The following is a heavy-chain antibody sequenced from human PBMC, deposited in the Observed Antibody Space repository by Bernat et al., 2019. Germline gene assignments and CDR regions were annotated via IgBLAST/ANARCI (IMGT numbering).Heavy chain of an antibody. J-gene: IGHJ4*02. D-gene: IGHD2-8*01. V-gene: IGHV4-39*01. CDR2: IYYSGTT. CDR1: GGSVSSSSYY. Sequence: QLQLQASGPGLVKPSETLSLTCAVSGGSVSSSSYYWGWVRQPPGKGLEWIGNIYYSGTTYFNPSLKSRITVSVDTSKNQFSLKLSSVTAADTAVYYCARQDLIHFDFWGQGILVTVSS. CDR3: ARQDLIHFDF.